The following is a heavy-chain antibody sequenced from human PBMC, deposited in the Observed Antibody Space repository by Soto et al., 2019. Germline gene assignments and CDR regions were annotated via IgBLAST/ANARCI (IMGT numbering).Heavy chain of an antibody. CDR3: ARGSGSFFPYFTY. CDR1: GYTFTSYA. CDR2: IIADNGNT. Sequence: ASVKVSCKASGYTFTSYAIHWVRQAPGQRLEWMGWIIADNGNTKYSQKFQGRVTITRDVSANTASLELISLRSEDTAVYYCARGSGSFFPYFTYWSQGTLVTVSS. J-gene: IGHJ4*02. V-gene: IGHV1-3*01. D-gene: IGHD1-26*01.